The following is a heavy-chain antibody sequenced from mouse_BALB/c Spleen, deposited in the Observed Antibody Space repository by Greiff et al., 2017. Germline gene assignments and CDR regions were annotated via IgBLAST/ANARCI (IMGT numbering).Heavy chain of an antibody. Sequence: EVQLVESGGGLVKPGGSLKLSCAASGFTFSDYYMYWVRQTPEKRLEWVATISDGGSYTYYPDSVKGRFTISRDNAKNNLYLQMSSLKSEDTAMYYCARDDYDGGRFAYWGQGTLVTVSA. CDR1: GFTFSDYY. CDR3: ARDDYDGGRFAY. D-gene: IGHD2-4*01. V-gene: IGHV5-4*02. J-gene: IGHJ3*01. CDR2: ISDGGSYT.